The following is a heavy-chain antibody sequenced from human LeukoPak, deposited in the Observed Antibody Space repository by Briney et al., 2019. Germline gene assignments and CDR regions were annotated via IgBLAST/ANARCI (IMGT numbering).Heavy chain of an antibody. CDR2: IWYDGSNK. J-gene: IGHJ4*02. Sequence: PGGYLRLSCAASGFTFSSYGMHWVCQAPGKGLEWVAVIWYDGSNKYYADSVKGRFTSSRDNSKNTVYLQMNSLRAEDTAVYYCAKDREYSSSYFDYWGQGTLVTVSS. D-gene: IGHD6-13*01. V-gene: IGHV3-33*06. CDR1: GFTFSSYG. CDR3: AKDREYSSSYFDY.